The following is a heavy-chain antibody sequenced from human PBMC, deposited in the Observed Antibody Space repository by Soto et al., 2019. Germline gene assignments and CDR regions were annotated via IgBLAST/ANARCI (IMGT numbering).Heavy chain of an antibody. V-gene: IGHV5-51*01. CDR3: AASIFYYGMDV. J-gene: IGHJ6*02. CDR1: GYTFTNYW. Sequence: GESLKISCKGSGYTFTNYWIGWVRQMPGKGLEWMGIIYPGDSDTKYNPSFQGQVTISADKSITTSYLRWTSLQASDTAIYYCAASIFYYGMDVWGQGTTVTVSS. CDR2: IYPGDSDT.